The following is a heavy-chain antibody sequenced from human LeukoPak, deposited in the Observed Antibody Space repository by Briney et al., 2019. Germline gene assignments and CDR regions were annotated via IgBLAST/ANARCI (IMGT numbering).Heavy chain of an antibody. D-gene: IGHD2-15*01. Sequence: PGGSLRLSCEASEFTFSNYGMHWVRQAPGKGLEWLAVISNDGSSRQYRDSVKGRFTVSRDNSKNTLYLQMNSLRAEDTAVYYCVGGTCGGSCYILDYWGQGTLVTVSS. CDR2: ISNDGSSR. CDR3: VGGTCGGSCYILDY. CDR1: EFTFSNYG. J-gene: IGHJ4*02. V-gene: IGHV3-30*03.